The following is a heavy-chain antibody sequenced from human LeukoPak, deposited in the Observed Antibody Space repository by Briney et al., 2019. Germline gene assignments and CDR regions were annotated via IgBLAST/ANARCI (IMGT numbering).Heavy chain of an antibody. CDR1: GGSISSSSYY. J-gene: IGHJ4*02. CDR2: IYYSGST. Sequence: PSETLSLTCTVSGGSISSSSYYWGWLRQPPGKGLEWIGSIYYSGSTYYNPSLKSRVTISVDTSKNQFSLKLSSVTAADTAVYYCASIAAAGTIPGDYWGQGTLVTVSS. D-gene: IGHD6-13*01. CDR3: ASIAAAGTIPGDY. V-gene: IGHV4-39*01.